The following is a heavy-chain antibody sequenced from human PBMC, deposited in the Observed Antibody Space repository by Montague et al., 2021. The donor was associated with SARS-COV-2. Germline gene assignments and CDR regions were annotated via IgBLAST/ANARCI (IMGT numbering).Heavy chain of an antibody. CDR3: ARGVPGY. CDR2: INHRGNT. V-gene: IGHV4-34*01. J-gene: IGHJ4*02. CDR1: DGSFSDYW. D-gene: IGHD3-10*02. Sequence: SETLSLTCAVYDGSFSDYWRSWVRQPPGKGLEWIGNINHRGNTNYNPSPKSRVTISVDTSKHQFSLKLNAVTAADTAIYYCARGVPGYWGQGTLVTVSS.